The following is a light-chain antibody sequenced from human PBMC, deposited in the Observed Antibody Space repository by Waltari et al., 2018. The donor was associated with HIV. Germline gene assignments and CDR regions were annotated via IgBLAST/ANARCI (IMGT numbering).Light chain of an antibody. Sequence: DIQMTQSPSSLSASVGDTVTITCRASQFISRYLSWYQQTPGNAPKLLIYAASSLQRGVPSRFSGSGSGTAFTLKISRVEAEDVGVYYCMQPLQTPITFGQGTRLEIK. CDR2: AAS. J-gene: IGKJ5*01. CDR3: MQPLQTPIT. V-gene: IGKV1-39*01. CDR1: QFISRY.